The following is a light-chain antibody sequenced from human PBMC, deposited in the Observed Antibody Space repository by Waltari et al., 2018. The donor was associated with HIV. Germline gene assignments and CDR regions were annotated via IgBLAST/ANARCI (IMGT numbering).Light chain of an antibody. CDR1: SLRSYY. J-gene: IGLJ2*01. CDR2: GRN. Sequence: SSELTQDPSVSVALGQTVRITCQGDSLRSYYASWYKQKSGQAPVVVVFGRNYRPSGIPARFSGSSSGNTATLTIPGAQADEEADYYCHSRDSSGSHVVFGGGTKVTVL. CDR3: HSRDSSGSHVV. V-gene: IGLV3-19*01.